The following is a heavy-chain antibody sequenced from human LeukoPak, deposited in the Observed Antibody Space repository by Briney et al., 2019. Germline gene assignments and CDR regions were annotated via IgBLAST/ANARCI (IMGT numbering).Heavy chain of an antibody. CDR1: GFTFSSYG. CDR2: INSDGSST. J-gene: IGHJ5*02. CDR3: ARDRDYHYGGNSGPSWFDP. D-gene: IGHD4-23*01. V-gene: IGHV3-74*01. Sequence: NPGGSLRPSCAASGFTFSSYGMSWVRQAPGKGLVWVSRINSDGSSTSYADSVKGRFTISRDNAKNTLYLQMNSLRAEDTAVYYCARDRDYHYGGNSGPSWFDPWGQGTLVTVSS.